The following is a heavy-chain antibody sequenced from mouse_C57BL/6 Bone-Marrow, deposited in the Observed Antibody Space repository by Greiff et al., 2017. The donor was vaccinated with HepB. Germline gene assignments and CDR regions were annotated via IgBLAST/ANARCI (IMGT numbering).Heavy chain of an antibody. CDR3: TDIERGFAY. CDR1: GFTFSNYW. CDR2: IRLKSDNYAT. D-gene: IGHD1-3*01. J-gene: IGHJ3*01. Sequence: EVKLVESGGGLVQPGGSMKLSCVASGFTFSNYWMNWVRQSPEKGLEWVAQIRLKSDNYATHYAESVKGRFTISRDDSKSSVYLQMNNLRAEDTGIYYCTDIERGFAYWGQGTLVTVSA. V-gene: IGHV6-3*01.